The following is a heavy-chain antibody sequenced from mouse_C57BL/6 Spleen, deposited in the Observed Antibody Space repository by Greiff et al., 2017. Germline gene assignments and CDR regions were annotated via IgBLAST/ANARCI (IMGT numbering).Heavy chain of an antibody. J-gene: IGHJ4*01. V-gene: IGHV5-9*01. CDR1: GFTFSSYT. CDR3: ARHLGAMDY. CDR2: ISGGGGNT. D-gene: IGHD4-1*01. Sequence: EVMLVESGGGLVKPGGSLKLSCAASGFTFSSYTMSWVRQTPEKRLEWVATISGGGGNTYYPDSVKGRFTISRDIAKNTLYLQMSSLRSEDTALYYCARHLGAMDYWGQGTSVTVSS.